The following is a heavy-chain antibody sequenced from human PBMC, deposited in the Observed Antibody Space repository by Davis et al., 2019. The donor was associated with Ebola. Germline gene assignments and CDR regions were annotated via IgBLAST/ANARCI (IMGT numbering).Heavy chain of an antibody. J-gene: IGHJ4*02. CDR1: GFTFNTYT. CDR2: ISSDGSYI. D-gene: IGHD3-16*01. Sequence: GESLKISCAAPGFTFNTYTMNWVRQAPGKGLEWVSSISSDGSYIFYADSAKGRFTISRDNAKNSLYLQMNSLKAEDTAVYFCATSESFFDYAAYFHYWGQGTLLTVSS. V-gene: IGHV3-21*06. CDR3: ATSESFFDYAAYFHY.